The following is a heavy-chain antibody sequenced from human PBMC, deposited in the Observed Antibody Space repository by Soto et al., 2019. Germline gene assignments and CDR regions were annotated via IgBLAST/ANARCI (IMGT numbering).Heavy chain of an antibody. Sequence: QVQLQESGPGLVKPAETRSLTCTVSGGSISRYYWSLIWQPAGQGLVWIGRIYTSGSTNYNPSLKGRVPMSVDTSKNHFSLKLRSVTAADTAVSYCARGTREIVATITQNYYFAYWRQATLVNVSA. CDR1: GGSISRYY. CDR2: IYTSGST. V-gene: IGHV4-4*07. CDR3: ARGTREIVATITQNYYFAY. D-gene: IGHD5-12*01. J-gene: IGHJ4*02.